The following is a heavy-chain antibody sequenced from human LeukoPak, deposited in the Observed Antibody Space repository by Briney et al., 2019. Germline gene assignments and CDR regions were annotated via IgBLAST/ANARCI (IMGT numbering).Heavy chain of an antibody. Sequence: ASVKVSCKASGYTFTANYIHWVRQAPGQGLEWMGWINPNGGGTNYAQKFQGWVTMTRDTSISTLYMELSRLKSDDTAVYYCARGFGSSWFDYWGQGTLSPSPQ. CDR2: INPNGGGT. D-gene: IGHD6-13*01. CDR3: ARGFGSSWFDY. J-gene: IGHJ4*02. V-gene: IGHV1-2*04. CDR1: GYTFTANY.